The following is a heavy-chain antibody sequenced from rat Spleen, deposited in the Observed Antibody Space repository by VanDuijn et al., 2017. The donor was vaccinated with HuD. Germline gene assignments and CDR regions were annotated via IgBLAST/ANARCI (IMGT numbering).Heavy chain of an antibody. CDR2: ISTGGGIT. V-gene: IGHV5-27*01. CDR3: ARPDGYTYVMDA. D-gene: IGHD1-4*01. J-gene: IGHJ4*01. Sequence: EVQLVESGGGLVQPGRTLKLSCAASGFTFSNYYMAWVRQAPTKGLECVAYISTGGGITYYRDSVKGRFTVSRDNAKSTLYLQMDSLRSEDTATYYCARPDGYTYVMDAWGQGASVTVSS. CDR1: GFTFSNYY.